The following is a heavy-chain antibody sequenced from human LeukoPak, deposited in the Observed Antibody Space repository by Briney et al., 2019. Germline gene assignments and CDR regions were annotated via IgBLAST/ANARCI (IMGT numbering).Heavy chain of an antibody. Sequence: SETLSLTCTVSGGSISSSSYYWGWIRQPPGKGLEWIGSIYYSVSTNYNPSLKSRVTMSVDTPKNQFSLKLSSVTAADTAVYYCAREDVVTGRPDYWGQGTLVTVSS. CDR2: IYYSVST. V-gene: IGHV4-39*07. J-gene: IGHJ4*02. CDR1: GGSISSSSYY. D-gene: IGHD1-1*01. CDR3: AREDVVTGRPDY.